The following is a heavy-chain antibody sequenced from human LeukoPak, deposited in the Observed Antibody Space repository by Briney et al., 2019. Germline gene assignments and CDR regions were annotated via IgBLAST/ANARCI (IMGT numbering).Heavy chain of an antibody. Sequence: GGSLRLSCAASGFTVSSNYMSWVRQAPGKGLEWVSAIYSGGSTYYADSVKGRFTISRDNSKNTLYLRMNSLRAEDTAVYYCTASGYYDISFDYWGQGTLVTVSS. J-gene: IGHJ4*02. CDR2: IYSGGST. D-gene: IGHD3-9*01. V-gene: IGHV3-53*01. CDR3: TASGYYDISFDY. CDR1: GFTVSSNY.